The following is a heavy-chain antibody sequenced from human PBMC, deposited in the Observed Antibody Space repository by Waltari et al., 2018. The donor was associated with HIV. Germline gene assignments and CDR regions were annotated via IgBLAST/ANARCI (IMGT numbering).Heavy chain of an antibody. CDR2: RKPKRGKT. D-gene: IGHD2-2*01. CDR3: ARGSGRGYCRSTSCLFDY. J-gene: IGHJ4*02. V-gene: IGHV1-8*01. CDR1: GYTFTSYD. Sequence: QVQLVQSGAEVKKPGASVKVSCKASGYTFTSYDINWVRQATGQGLEWMGGRKPKRGKTGDEQKFQGRVTMTRNTAISTAYMERSSLGSEDTAVYYCARGSGRGYCRSTSCLFDYWGQGTLVTVSS.